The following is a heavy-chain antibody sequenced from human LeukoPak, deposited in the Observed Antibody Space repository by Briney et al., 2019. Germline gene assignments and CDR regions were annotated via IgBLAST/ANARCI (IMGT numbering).Heavy chain of an antibody. CDR1: GFTFSSYA. CDR2: LSGTSGST. V-gene: IGHV3-23*01. D-gene: IGHD1-26*01. J-gene: IGHJ4*02. Sequence: PRGSLRLSCAASGFTFSSYAMSWVRQAPGKGLEWVSALSGTSGSTYHAGSVKGRFTISRDNSKNTLFLQMNSLRADDTAIYYCARTLVGVPGRLYYFDFWGQGTLVTVSS. CDR3: ARTLVGVPGRLYYFDF.